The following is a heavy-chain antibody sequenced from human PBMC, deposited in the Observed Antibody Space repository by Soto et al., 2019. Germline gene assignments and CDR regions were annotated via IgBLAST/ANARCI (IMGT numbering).Heavy chain of an antibody. CDR3: ARGRFGESFFFGY. V-gene: IGHV3-7*01. CDR1: GFTFSSYW. D-gene: IGHD3-10*01. CDR2: IKQDGSVR. Sequence: GGSLRLSCAASGFTFSSYWMSWVRQAPGKGLEWVANIKQDGSVRYYVDSVKGRFTISRDNAKNSLYLQMNSLRAVDTAVYYCARGRFGESFFFGYWGQGTLVTVSS. J-gene: IGHJ4*02.